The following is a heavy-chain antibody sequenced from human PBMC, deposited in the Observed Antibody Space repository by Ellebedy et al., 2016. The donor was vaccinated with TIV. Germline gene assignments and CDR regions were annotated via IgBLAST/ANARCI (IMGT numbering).Heavy chain of an antibody. CDR1: GFSFSNYW. D-gene: IGHD4-17*01. CDR2: IKQDGSEK. CDR3: ARGDYDYYYYGVDV. V-gene: IGHV3-7*01. Sequence: GGSLRLXCAASGFSFSNYWMNWVRQAPGKGLEWVANIKQDGSEKDYVDSVKGRFTISRDNAKNSLYLQMNSLRAEDTAVYYCARGDYDYYYYGVDVWGQGTTVTVSS. J-gene: IGHJ6*02.